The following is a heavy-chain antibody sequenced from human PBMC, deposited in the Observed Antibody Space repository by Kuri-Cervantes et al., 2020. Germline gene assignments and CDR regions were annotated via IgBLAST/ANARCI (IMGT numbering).Heavy chain of an antibody. D-gene: IGHD1-7*01. CDR1: GFTFSSYS. J-gene: IGHJ6*02. V-gene: IGHV3-21*04. Sequence: GVSLKISCAASGFTFSSYSMNWVRQAPGKRLEWVSSISSSSSYIYYADSVKGRFTISRDNANNSLYLQMNSLRAEDTAVYYCARHGAGVDRYLTGTTYYYYYGMDVWGQGTTVTVSS. CDR3: ARHGAGVDRYLTGTTYYYYYGMDV. CDR2: ISSSSSYI.